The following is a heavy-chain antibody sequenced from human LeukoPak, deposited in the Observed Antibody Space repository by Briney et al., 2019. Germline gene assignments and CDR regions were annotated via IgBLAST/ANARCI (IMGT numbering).Heavy chain of an antibody. CDR1: GFSISSGFY. V-gene: IGHV4-61*01. D-gene: IGHD3-9*01. Sequence: PSETLSLTCTVSGFSISSGFYWGWIRQPPGKGLEWIGYIYYSGSTNYNPSLKSRVTISVDTSKNQFSLKLSSVTAADTAVYYCARVQESQIDYYFDYWGQGTLVTVSS. J-gene: IGHJ4*02. CDR2: IYYSGST. CDR3: ARVQESQIDYYFDY.